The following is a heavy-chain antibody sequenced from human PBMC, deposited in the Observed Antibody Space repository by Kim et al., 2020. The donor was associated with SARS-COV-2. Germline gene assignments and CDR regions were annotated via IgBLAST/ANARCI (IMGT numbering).Heavy chain of an antibody. Sequence: GGSLRLSCAASGFTFSSYAMHWVRQAPGKGLEWVAVISYDGSNKYYADSVKGRFTISRDNSKNTLYLQVNSLRAEDTAVYYCARDSDSGSYLDYWGQGTLVTVSS. CDR2: ISYDGSNK. J-gene: IGHJ4*02. CDR3: ARDSDSGSYLDY. D-gene: IGHD1-26*01. V-gene: IGHV3-30-3*01. CDR1: GFTFSSYA.